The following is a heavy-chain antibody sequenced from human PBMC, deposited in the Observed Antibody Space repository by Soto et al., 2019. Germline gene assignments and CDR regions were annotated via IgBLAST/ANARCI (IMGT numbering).Heavy chain of an antibody. CDR1: GYTFTSYY. CDR3: ARGSSYYDSSGYYLFDY. CDR2: INPSGGST. D-gene: IGHD3-22*01. V-gene: IGHV1-46*01. J-gene: IGHJ4*02. Sequence: GASVKVSCKASGYTFTSYYMHWVRQAPGQGLEWMGIINPSGGSTSYAQKFQGRVTMTRDTSTSTVYMELSSLRSEDTAVYYCARGSSYYDSSGYYLFDYWGQGTLVTVSS.